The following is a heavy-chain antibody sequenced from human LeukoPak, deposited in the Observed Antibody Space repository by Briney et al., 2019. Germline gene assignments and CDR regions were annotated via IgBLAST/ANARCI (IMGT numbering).Heavy chain of an antibody. Sequence: PGGSLRLSCAASGFSISHYYMTWVRQPPGKGLEWIGSIYYSGSTYYNPSLKSRVTISVDTSKNQFSLKLSSVTAADTAVYYCASRSWQLAVFFDYWGQGTLVTVSS. CDR1: GFSISHYY. CDR3: ASRSWQLAVFFDY. J-gene: IGHJ4*02. V-gene: IGHV4-39*01. D-gene: IGHD6-13*01. CDR2: IYYSGST.